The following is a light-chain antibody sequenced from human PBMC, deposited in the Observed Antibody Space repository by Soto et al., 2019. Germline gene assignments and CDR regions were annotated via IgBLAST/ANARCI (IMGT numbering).Light chain of an antibody. V-gene: IGLV2-11*01. CDR1: SRDVGAYNY. Sequence: QSALTQPRSVSGSPGQSVTISCTGTSRDVGAYNYVSWYQKHPGKAPQLIIYDVSKWPSGVPDRFSGSKSGNTDSLTISGLQAEDEADYYCCSSAGSSTVIFGGGTKLTVL. J-gene: IGLJ2*01. CDR3: CSSAGSSTVI. CDR2: DVS.